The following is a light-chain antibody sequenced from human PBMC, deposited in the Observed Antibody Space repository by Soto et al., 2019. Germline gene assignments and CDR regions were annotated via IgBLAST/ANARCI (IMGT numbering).Light chain of an antibody. V-gene: IGKV3-20*01. J-gene: IGKJ1*01. CDR1: QSVSSY. CDR3: QQYGSSPLWT. CDR2: GAS. Sequence: EIVMTHSPSTLSASPGERATLSCRASQSVSSYLAWYQQKPGQAPRLLIYGASSRASGVPARFSGSGSGTDITPPISRLEPEDFAVYYCQQYGSSPLWTFGQGTKVDI.